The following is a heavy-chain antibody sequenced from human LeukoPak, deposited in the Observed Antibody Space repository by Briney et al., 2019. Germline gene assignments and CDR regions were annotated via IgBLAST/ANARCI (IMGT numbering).Heavy chain of an antibody. J-gene: IGHJ4*02. Sequence: GGSLRLSCAASGFTVNNIYMSWIRQAPGKGLEWVSVIYSDGSTYYADSVKGRSTVSRDNAKNSLYLQVNSLRAEDTAVYFCAKDLYYDSSGHTLGFFDYWGQGTLVTVSS. D-gene: IGHD3-22*01. CDR1: GFTVNNIY. CDR2: IYSDGST. CDR3: AKDLYYDSSGHTLGFFDY. V-gene: IGHV3-66*01.